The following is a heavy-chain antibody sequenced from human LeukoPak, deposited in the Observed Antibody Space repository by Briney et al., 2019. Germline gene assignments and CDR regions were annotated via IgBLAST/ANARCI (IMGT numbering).Heavy chain of an antibody. V-gene: IGHV4-4*07. CDR3: ARLKQLDIDY. CDR1: GGSISNYY. D-gene: IGHD6-6*01. CDR2: IYTSGST. Sequence: SETLSLTCTVSGGSISNYYWSWIRQPAGQRLEWIGRIYTSGSTNYNPSLKSRVTISIDKSKNQFSLKLTSVTAADTAVYYCARLKQLDIDYWGQGTLVTVSS. J-gene: IGHJ4*02.